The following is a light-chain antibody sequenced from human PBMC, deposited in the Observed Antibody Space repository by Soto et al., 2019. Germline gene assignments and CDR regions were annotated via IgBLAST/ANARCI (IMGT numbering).Light chain of an antibody. V-gene: IGKV3-15*01. Sequence: VMTQSPASLSVSPGERATLSCRASESVSSNLAWYQQKPGQGPRLLIYGASTRATGIPARFSGSGSGTEFTLTINRLQSEDFAVYYCQQYNNWPWTFGQGTKVEIK. CDR3: QQYNNWPWT. CDR1: ESVSSN. CDR2: GAS. J-gene: IGKJ1*01.